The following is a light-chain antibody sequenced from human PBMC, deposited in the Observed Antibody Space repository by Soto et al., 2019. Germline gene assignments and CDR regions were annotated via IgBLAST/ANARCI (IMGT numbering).Light chain of an antibody. Sequence: DIQMTQSPSSLSASVGDMVTITCETSQGINNYLNWYQQKPGQAPKLLIYDVSHLQTGVPFRFRGSGSGQYFTLTISSLQPEDFATYYCQHYYNFPLTCGGGTKVDI. J-gene: IGKJ4*01. CDR2: DVS. CDR3: QHYYNFPLT. CDR1: QGINNY. V-gene: IGKV1-33*01.